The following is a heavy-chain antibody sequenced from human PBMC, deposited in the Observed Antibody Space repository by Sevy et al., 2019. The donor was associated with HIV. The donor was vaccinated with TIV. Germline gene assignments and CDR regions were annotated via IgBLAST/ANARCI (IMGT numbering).Heavy chain of an antibody. J-gene: IGHJ4*02. CDR1: GGSISGSFNY. D-gene: IGHD5-12*01. Sequence: SETLSLTCTVSGGSISGSFNYWGWIRQPPGKGLEWIGSSYYSGSTYYNSSLKNRFTISVDTSKNHFSLKLSSVTAADTAVYYCASHSLDGYNRGNFDYWGQGTLVTVSS. CDR2: SYYSGST. V-gene: IGHV4-39*02. CDR3: ASHSLDGYNRGNFDY.